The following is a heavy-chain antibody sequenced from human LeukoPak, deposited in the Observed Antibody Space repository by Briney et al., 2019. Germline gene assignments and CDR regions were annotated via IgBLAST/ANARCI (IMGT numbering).Heavy chain of an antibody. CDR2: TRSKANNHTT. J-gene: IGHJ6*04. CDR3: ARMTFGGMGV. Sequence: GGSLRLSCAASGITLSDQYMEWVRQTPGKGLEWVGRTRSKANNHTTEYAASVKGRFTISRDDSNNSLYLQMNSLKTEDTAVCYCARMTFGGMGVWGKGTTVTVSS. V-gene: IGHV3-72*01. D-gene: IGHD3-16*01. CDR1: GITLSDQY.